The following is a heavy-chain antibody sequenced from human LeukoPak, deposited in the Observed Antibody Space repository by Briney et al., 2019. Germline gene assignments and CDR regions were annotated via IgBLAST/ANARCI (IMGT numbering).Heavy chain of an antibody. V-gene: IGHV3-21*01. D-gene: IGHD1-7*01. CDR3: ARDYGVTGTTFSDY. CDR2: ISSSSSYI. J-gene: IGHJ4*02. Sequence: PGGSLRLSCAASGFTFSSYSMNWARQAPGKGLEWVSSISSSSSYIYYADSVKGRFTISRDNAKNSLYLQVNSLRAEDTAVYYCARDYGVTGTTFSDYWGQGTLVTVSS. CDR1: GFTFSSYS.